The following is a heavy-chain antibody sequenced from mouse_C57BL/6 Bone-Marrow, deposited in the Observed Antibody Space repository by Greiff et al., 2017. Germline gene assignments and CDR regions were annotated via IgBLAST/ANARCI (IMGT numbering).Heavy chain of an antibody. V-gene: IGHV5-6*01. Sequence: EVQVVESGGDLVKPGGSLKLSCAASGFTFSSYGMSWVRQTPDKRLEWVATISSGGSYTYYPDSVKGRFTISRDNAKNTLYLQMSSLQSADTTMYYCANYYGSSLWYFDVCGTGTTVTVSS. D-gene: IGHD1-1*01. CDR3: ANYYGSSLWYFDV. J-gene: IGHJ1*03. CDR1: GFTFSSYG. CDR2: ISSGGSYT.